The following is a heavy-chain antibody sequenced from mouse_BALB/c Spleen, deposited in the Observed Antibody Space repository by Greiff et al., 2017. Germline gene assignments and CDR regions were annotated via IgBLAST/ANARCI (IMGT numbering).Heavy chain of an antibody. J-gene: IGHJ2*01. V-gene: IGHV3-6*02. D-gene: IGHD1-1*01. CDR1: GYSITSGYY. CDR2: ISYDGSN. CDR3: ARVDYGSSYEDY. Sequence: DVQLQESGPGLVKPSQSLSLTCSVTGYSITSGYYWNWIRQFPGNKLEWMGYISYDGSNNYNPSLKNRISITRDTSKNQFFLKLNSVTTEDTATYYCARVDYGSSYEDYWGQGTTLTVSS.